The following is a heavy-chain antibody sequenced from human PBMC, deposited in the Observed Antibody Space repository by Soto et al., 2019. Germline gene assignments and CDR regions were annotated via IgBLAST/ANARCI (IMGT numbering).Heavy chain of an antibody. CDR3: ARGGRFAVADTDY. J-gene: IGHJ4*02. D-gene: IGHD3-3*01. CDR2: ISGYNGNT. Sequence: QVQLVQSGVEVKKPGASVKVSCKASGYSFTNYGITWVRQAPGQGLEWLGWISGYNGNTNYAQKFQGRVTMTTDPSTSSAYMDVRSLRYDDTAVYYCARGGRFAVADTDYWGQGTLLTVSS. CDR1: GYSFTNYG. V-gene: IGHV1-18*01.